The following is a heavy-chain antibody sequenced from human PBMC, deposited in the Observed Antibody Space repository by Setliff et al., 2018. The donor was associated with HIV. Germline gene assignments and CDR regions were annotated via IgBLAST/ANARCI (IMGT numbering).Heavy chain of an antibody. D-gene: IGHD4-17*01. CDR2: ISSSGSPI. CDR3: ARDRDYGDYFQLYYYYYCGMDV. V-gene: IGHV3-48*03. Sequence: GSLRLSCAASGFTFSSYEMNWVRQAPGKGLEWVSYISSSGSPIYYANSVKGRFTISRDNAEKSLYLQMSSLRAEDTAVYYCARDRDYGDYFQLYYYYYCGMDVWGQGTSVTVSS. J-gene: IGHJ6*02. CDR1: GFTFSSYE.